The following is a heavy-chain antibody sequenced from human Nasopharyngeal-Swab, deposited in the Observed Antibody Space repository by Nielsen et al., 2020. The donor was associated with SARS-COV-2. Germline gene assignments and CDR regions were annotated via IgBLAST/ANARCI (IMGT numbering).Heavy chain of an antibody. CDR3: ARDWESRITIFGVVIKRAFDI. Sequence: GESLKISCAASGFTFSSYSMNWVRQAPGKGLEWVSYISSSSSTIYYADSVKGRFTISRDNAKNSLYLQMNSLRDEDTAVYYCARDWESRITIFGVVIKRAFDIWGQGTMVTVSS. CDR2: ISSSSSTI. J-gene: IGHJ3*02. CDR1: GFTFSSYS. D-gene: IGHD3-3*01. V-gene: IGHV3-48*02.